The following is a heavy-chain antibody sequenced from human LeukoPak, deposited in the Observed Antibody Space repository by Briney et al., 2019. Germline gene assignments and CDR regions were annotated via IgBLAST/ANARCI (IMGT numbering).Heavy chain of an antibody. CDR1: GGSFSGYY. CDR3: ARGPSNLYYYDSSGYETFDY. Sequence: PSETLSLTCAVYGGSFSGYYWSWIRQPPGKGLEWIGEINHSGSTHYNPSLKSRVTISVDTSKNQFSLKLSSVTAADTAVYYCARGPSNLYYYDSSGYETFDYWGQGTLVTVSS. J-gene: IGHJ4*02. D-gene: IGHD3-22*01. V-gene: IGHV4-34*01. CDR2: INHSGST.